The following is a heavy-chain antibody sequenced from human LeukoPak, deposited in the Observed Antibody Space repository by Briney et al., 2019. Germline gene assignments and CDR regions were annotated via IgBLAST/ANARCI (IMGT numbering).Heavy chain of an antibody. V-gene: IGHV4-34*01. J-gene: IGHJ4*02. CDR2: INHSGST. CDR1: GGSFSGYY. D-gene: IGHD3-3*01. CDR3: ASLRTYYDFWSGYYSPLPDY. Sequence: PSETLSLTCAVYGGSFSGYYWSWIRQPPGKGLEWIGEINHSGSTNYNPSLKSRVTISVDTSKNQFSLKLSSVTAADTAVYYCASLRTYYDFWSGYYSPLPDYWGQGTLVTVSP.